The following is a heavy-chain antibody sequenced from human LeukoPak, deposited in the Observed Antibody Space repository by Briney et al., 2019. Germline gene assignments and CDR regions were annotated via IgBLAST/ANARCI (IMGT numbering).Heavy chain of an antibody. CDR3: ARGLRWEQLVRGDYFDY. V-gene: IGHV3-30*01. CDR1: GFTFSSYA. Sequence: QSGGSLRLSCAASGFTFSSYAMHWVRQAPGKGLEWVAVISYDGSNKYYADSVKGRFTISRDNSKNTLYLQMNSLRAEDTAVYYCARGLRWEQLVRGDYFDYWGQGTLVTVSS. J-gene: IGHJ4*02. D-gene: IGHD6-6*01. CDR2: ISYDGSNK.